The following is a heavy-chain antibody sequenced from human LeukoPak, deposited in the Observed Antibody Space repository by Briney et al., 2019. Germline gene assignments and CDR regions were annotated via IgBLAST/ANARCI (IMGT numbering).Heavy chain of an antibody. D-gene: IGHD3-22*01. CDR1: GYTFTSHG. CDR2: ISAYNGNT. Sequence: GASVKVSCKASGYTFTSHGISWVRQAPGQGLEWMGWISAYNGNTNYAQKFQGRVTMTTDTSASTAYMELWSLRSDDTAVYFCARDTQKKGITVIIVVPDYWGQGTLVTVSS. J-gene: IGHJ4*02. V-gene: IGHV1-18*01. CDR3: ARDTQKKGITVIIVVPDY.